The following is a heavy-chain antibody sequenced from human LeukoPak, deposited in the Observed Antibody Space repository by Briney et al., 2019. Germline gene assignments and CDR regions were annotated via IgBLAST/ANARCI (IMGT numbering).Heavy chain of an antibody. CDR2: IYYSGST. CDR1: GGSISSSNYY. Sequence: SETLSLTCSVSGGSISSSNYYWGWIRQPPGKGLEWIGCIYYSGSTYYNPSLKSRVTLSVDTSKNQFSLKLSSVTAADTAVYYCARLPRDGYNYQDYWGQGTLVTVSS. J-gene: IGHJ4*02. CDR3: ARLPRDGYNYQDY. D-gene: IGHD5-24*01. V-gene: IGHV4-39*07.